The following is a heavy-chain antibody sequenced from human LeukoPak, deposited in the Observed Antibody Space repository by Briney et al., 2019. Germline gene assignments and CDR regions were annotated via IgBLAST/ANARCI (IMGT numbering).Heavy chain of an antibody. CDR3: ARGRLSRVIVVVITKTYYFDY. CDR1: GASFSAND. V-gene: IGHV4-34*01. J-gene: IGHJ4*02. Sequence: SETLSLTCAVYGASFSANDWIWIRQPPGKGLEWIGEINHSGAITYKPSLKSRLTISSDTSKNQFSLKLSSVTAADTAVYYCARGRLSRVIVVVITKTYYFDYWGQGTLVTVSS. D-gene: IGHD3-22*01. CDR2: INHSGAI.